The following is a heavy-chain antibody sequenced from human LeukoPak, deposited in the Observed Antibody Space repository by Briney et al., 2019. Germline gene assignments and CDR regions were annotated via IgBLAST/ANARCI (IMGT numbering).Heavy chain of an antibody. D-gene: IGHD5-12*01. CDR1: GFTVSSNY. V-gene: IGHV3-66*04. CDR3: SKRDIVAGVVDR. CDR2: IYSGGST. Sequence: PGGSLRLSCAASGFTVSSNYMSWVRQAPGKGLEWVSVIYSGGSTYYADSVKGRFTISRDNSKNTLYLQMNSLRAEDTAVYYCSKRDIVAGVVDRWGQGALVTVSS. J-gene: IGHJ4*02.